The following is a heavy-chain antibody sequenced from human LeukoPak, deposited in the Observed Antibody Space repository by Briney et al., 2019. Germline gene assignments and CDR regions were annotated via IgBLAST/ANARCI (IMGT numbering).Heavy chain of an antibody. V-gene: IGHV4-59*01. CDR3: ARDQGTVAGLGHWFDP. CDR2: IYYSGNT. D-gene: IGHD6-19*01. Sequence: PSETLSLTCAVYGGSFSGYYWSWIRQPPGKGLEWIGYIYYSGNTNYNPSLKSRVTISVDTSKNQFSLKLSSVTAADTAVYYCARDQGTVAGLGHWFDPWGQGTLVTVSS. CDR1: GGSFSGYY. J-gene: IGHJ5*02.